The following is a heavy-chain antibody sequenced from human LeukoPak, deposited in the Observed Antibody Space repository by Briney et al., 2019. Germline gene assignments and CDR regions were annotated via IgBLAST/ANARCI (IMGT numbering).Heavy chain of an antibody. D-gene: IGHD2-2*01. Sequence: GASVKVSCKASGYTFTSYGISWVRRAPGQGLEWMGWISAYNGNTNYAQKLQGRVTMTTDTSTSTAYMELRSLRSDDTAVYYCARDSIVPAAIPFDYWGQGTLVTVSS. CDR1: GYTFTSYG. V-gene: IGHV1-18*01. J-gene: IGHJ4*02. CDR2: ISAYNGNT. CDR3: ARDSIVPAAIPFDY.